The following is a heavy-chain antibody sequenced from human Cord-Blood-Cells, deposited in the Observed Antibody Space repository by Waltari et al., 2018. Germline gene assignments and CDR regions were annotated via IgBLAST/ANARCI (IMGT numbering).Heavy chain of an antibody. CDR2: IYYSGST. V-gene: IGHV4-39*01. D-gene: IGHD7-27*01. Sequence: QLQLQESGPGLVKPSETLSLTCTVSGGPISSSSYYWGWIRQPPGKGLEWIGSIYYSGSTYYNPSLKSRVTISVDTSKNQFSLKLSSVTAADMAVYYCARLTGDPGYFDYWGQGTLVTVSS. J-gene: IGHJ4*02. CDR3: ARLTGDPGYFDY. CDR1: GGPISSSSYY.